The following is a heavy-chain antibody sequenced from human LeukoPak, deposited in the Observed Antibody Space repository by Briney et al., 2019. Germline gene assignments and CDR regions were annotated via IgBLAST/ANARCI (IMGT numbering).Heavy chain of an antibody. V-gene: IGHV3-23*01. CDR3: AKVPAYYYDSSGYYSGYYYGMDV. Sequence: PGGSLRLSCAASGFTFSSYAMSWVRQAPGKGLEWVSAISGSGGNTYYADSVKGRFTISRDNSKNTLYLQMNSLRAEDTAVYYCAKVPAYYYDSSGYYSGYYYGMDVWGQGTTVTVSS. CDR2: ISGSGGNT. CDR1: GFTFSSYA. J-gene: IGHJ6*02. D-gene: IGHD3-22*01.